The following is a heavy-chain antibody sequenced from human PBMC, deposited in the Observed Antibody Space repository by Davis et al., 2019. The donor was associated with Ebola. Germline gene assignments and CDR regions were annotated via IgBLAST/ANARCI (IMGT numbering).Heavy chain of an antibody. CDR3: AREGATFFDY. V-gene: IGHV4-59*12. D-gene: IGHD1-26*01. J-gene: IGHJ4*02. CDR2: IYYSGST. CDR1: GGSISSYY. Sequence: MPSETLSLTCTVSGGSISSYYWSWIRQPPGKGLEWIGYIYYSGSTNYNPSLKSRVTISVDTSKNQFSLKLSSVTAADTAVYYCAREGATFFDYWGQGTLVTVSS.